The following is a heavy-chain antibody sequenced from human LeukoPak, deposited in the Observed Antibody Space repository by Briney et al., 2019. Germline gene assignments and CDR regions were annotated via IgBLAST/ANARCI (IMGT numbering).Heavy chain of an antibody. CDR3: AKGGIVVVIAGDAFDI. D-gene: IGHD2-15*01. J-gene: IGHJ3*02. V-gene: IGHV1-69*05. CDR2: IIPIFGTA. CDR1: GGTFSSYA. Sequence: ASVKVSCKASGGTFSSYAISWVRQAPGQGLEWMGGIIPIFGTANYAQKFQGRVTITTDESTSTAYMELSSLRSEDTAVYYCAKGGIVVVIAGDAFDIWGQGTMVTVSS.